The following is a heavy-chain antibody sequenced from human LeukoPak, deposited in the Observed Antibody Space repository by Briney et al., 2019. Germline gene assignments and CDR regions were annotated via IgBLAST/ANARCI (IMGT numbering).Heavy chain of an antibody. CDR3: ARDRYYYDSSGYYRFDY. Sequence: GGSLRLSCAASGFTLSSYAMHWVRQAPGKGLEWVAVISYDGSSKYYADSVKGRFTISRDNSKNTLYLQMNSLRAEDTAVYYCARDRYYYDSSGYYRFDYWGQGTLVTVSS. CDR2: ISYDGSSK. D-gene: IGHD3-22*01. CDR1: GFTLSSYA. V-gene: IGHV3-30-3*01. J-gene: IGHJ4*02.